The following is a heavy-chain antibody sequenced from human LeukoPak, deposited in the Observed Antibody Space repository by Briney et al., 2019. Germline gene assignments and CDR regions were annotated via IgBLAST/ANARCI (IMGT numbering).Heavy chain of an antibody. J-gene: IGHJ4*02. Sequence: GGSLRLSCAASGFTFDDYAMHWVRQAPGKGLEWVSLISGDGGSTYYADSVKGRFTISRDDAKNSLYLQMNSLRAEDTGVYYCASGWSAAPFDYWGQGTLVTVSS. V-gene: IGHV3-43*02. CDR3: ASGWSAAPFDY. D-gene: IGHD6-19*01. CDR2: ISGDGGST. CDR1: GFTFDDYA.